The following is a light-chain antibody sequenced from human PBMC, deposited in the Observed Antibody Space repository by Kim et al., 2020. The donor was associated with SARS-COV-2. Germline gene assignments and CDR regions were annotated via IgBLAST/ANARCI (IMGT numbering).Light chain of an antibody. CDR2: GNN. CDR3: QSYDNSLSVLYV. J-gene: IGLJ1*01. V-gene: IGLV1-40*03. CDR1: SSNIGAGYD. Sequence: VTISCTGSSSNIGAGYDVHWYQQLPGTAPKLLIYGNNNRPSGVPDRFSGSKSGASASLAITGLQAEDEADYYCQSYDNSLSVLYVFGTGTKVTVL.